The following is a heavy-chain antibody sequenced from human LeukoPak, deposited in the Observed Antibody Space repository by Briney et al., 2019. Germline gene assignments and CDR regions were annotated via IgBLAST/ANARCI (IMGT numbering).Heavy chain of an antibody. CDR1: GFTVSTYY. CDR2: IYSSRTT. CDR3: ARGDPDISFGVVGDAFDI. J-gene: IGHJ3*02. V-gene: IGHV3-66*01. D-gene: IGHD3-3*01. Sequence: GGSLRLSCAVSGFTVSTYYMSWVRQAPGKRLEWVSAIYSSRTTYYADSVKGRFTISRDNSKNTLYLQMNSLRAEDTAVYYCARGDPDISFGVVGDAFDIWGQGTMVTVSS.